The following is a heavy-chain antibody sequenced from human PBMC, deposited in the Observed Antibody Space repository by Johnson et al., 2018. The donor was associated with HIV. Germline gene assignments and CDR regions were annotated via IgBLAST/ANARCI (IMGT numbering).Heavy chain of an antibody. V-gene: IGHV3-20*04. J-gene: IGHJ3*02. CDR2: INWNGGST. CDR3: ERDTHFLTYYYDSSGPRTDASDI. D-gene: IGHD3-22*01. Sequence: VQLVESGGGVVRPGGSLRLSCAASGFTFDDYGMSWVRQAPGKGLEWVSGINWNGGSTGYADSVKGRFTISRDNAKNSLYLQMNSLRAEDTALYYCERDTHFLTYYYDSSGPRTDASDIWGQGTMVTVSS. CDR1: GFTFDDYG.